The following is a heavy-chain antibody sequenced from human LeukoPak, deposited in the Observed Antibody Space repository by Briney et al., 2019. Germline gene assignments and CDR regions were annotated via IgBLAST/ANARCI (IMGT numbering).Heavy chain of an antibody. V-gene: IGHV3-74*01. J-gene: IGHJ4*02. D-gene: IGHD6-13*01. CDR1: GFTFSSYW. CDR3: ARAGGSSWYRLYYFDY. CDR2: INSDGSST. Sequence: GGSLRLSCAASGFTFSSYWMHWVRQAPGKGLVWVSRINSDGSSTSYADSVKGRLTISRDNAKNTLYLQMNSLRAEDTAVYYCARAGGSSWYRLYYFDYWGQGTLVTVSS.